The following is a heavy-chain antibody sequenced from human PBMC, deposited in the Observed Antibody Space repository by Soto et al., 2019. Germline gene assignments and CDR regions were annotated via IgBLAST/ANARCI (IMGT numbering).Heavy chain of an antibody. CDR1: GFTVSSNY. CDR2: IYSGGST. J-gene: IGHJ6*03. CDR3: ARGRSSGWYAYYYMDV. V-gene: IGHV3-66*01. D-gene: IGHD6-19*01. Sequence: EVQLVESGGGLVQPGGSLRLSCAASGFTVSSNYMSWVRQAPGKGLEWVSVIYSGGSTYYADSVKGRFTISRDNSKNTLYLQMNGLRAEDTAVYYCARGRSSGWYAYYYMDVWGKGTTVTVSS.